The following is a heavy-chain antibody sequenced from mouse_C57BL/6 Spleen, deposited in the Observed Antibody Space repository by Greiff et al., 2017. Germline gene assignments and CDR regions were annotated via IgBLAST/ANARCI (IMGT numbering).Heavy chain of an antibody. CDR1: GYTFTSYW. J-gene: IGHJ4*01. CDR2: INPSNGGT. CDR3: ASRPSINYYAMDY. V-gene: IGHV1-53*01. Sequence: VQLQQPGTELVKPGASVKLSCKASGYTFTSYWMHWVKQRPGQGLEWIGNINPSNGGTNYNEKFKSKATLTVDKSSSTAYMQLSSLTSEDSSVYDCASRPSINYYAMDYWGQGTSVTVSS. D-gene: IGHD1-1*01.